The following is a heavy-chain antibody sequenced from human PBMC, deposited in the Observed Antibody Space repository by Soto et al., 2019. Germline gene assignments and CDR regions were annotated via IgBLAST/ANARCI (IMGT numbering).Heavy chain of an antibody. Sequence: GGSLRLSCAASGFTFSSYAMHWVRQAPGKGLEWVAVISYDGSNKYYADSVKGRFTISRDNSKNTLYLQMNSLRAEDTAVYYSARAMVRAPQDGMDVWGQGTTVTVSS. CDR1: GFTFSSYA. J-gene: IGHJ6*02. D-gene: IGHD3-10*01. CDR2: ISYDGSNK. V-gene: IGHV3-30-3*01. CDR3: ARAMVRAPQDGMDV.